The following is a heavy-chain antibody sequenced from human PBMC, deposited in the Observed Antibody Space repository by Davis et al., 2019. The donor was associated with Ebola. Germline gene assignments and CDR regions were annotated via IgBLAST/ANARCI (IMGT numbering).Heavy chain of an antibody. CDR1: GGSFSGYY. J-gene: IGHJ4*02. CDR2: INHSGST. D-gene: IGHD2-2*01. V-gene: IGHV4-34*01. CDR3: ARRRIPAAVKGFDY. Sequence: PSETLSLTCAVYGGSFSGYYWSWIRQPPGKGLEWIGEINHSGSTNYNPSLKSRVTISVDTSKNQFSLKLSSVTAADTAVYYCARRRIPAAVKGFDYWGQGTLVTVSS.